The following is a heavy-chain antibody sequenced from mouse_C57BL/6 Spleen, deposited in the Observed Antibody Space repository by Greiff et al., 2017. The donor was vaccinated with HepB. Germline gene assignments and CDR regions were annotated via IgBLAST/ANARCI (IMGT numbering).Heavy chain of an antibody. CDR1: GYAFSSAW. CDR3: ARSWAAQY. Sequence: VKLVESGPELVKPGASVKISCKASGYAFSSAWLNWVMQSPGKGLEWIGRINPGDGDTNYNGTFKGTATLTADKSSSTANMQLSSLTSEDSAVYFCARSWAAQYWGQGTTLTVSS. CDR2: INPGDGDT. D-gene: IGHD3-2*02. V-gene: IGHV1-82*01. J-gene: IGHJ2*01.